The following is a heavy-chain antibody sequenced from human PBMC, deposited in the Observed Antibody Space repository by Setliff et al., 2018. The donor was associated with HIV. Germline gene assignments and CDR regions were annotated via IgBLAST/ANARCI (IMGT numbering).Heavy chain of an antibody. J-gene: IGHJ6*03. Sequence: SLRLSCAASGFKFGDHVMHWVRQVPGQALEWVASISWNNINKGYVDSVRCRFTISRDNARKSLYLQMNSLTIADTPLYFRAKDGEVLGVYFSYLDVWGKGTTVTVSS. CDR1: GFKFGDHV. CDR2: ISWNNINK. V-gene: IGHV3-9*01. CDR3: AKDGEVLGVYFSYLDV. D-gene: IGHD3-10*01.